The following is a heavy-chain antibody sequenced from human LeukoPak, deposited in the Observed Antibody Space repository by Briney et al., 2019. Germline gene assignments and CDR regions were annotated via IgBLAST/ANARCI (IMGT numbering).Heavy chain of an antibody. CDR2: ISEDGGST. Sequence: GGSLRLSCAASGFTFDDYAMHWVRQAPGKGLEWVSLISEDGGSTYYADSVKGRFTISRDNSKNSLYLQMNSLRTEDTALYYCAKGGPPVPAAIEDYYYYGMDVWGQGTTVTVSS. V-gene: IGHV3-43*02. J-gene: IGHJ6*02. D-gene: IGHD2-2*01. CDR1: GFTFDDYA. CDR3: AKGGPPVPAAIEDYYYYGMDV.